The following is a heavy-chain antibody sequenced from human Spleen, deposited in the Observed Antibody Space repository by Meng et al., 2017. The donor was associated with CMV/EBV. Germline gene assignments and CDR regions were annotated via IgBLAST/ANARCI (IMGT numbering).Heavy chain of an antibody. Sequence: GGSLRLSCAASGFTFNSYSRSWVRQAPGKGRVWVSGMSGSGDRTYYADSVKGRFTISRADSKNTLYLQMSSLRAEDTALYFCAKGEGHYYDSSGYERPDSFDLWGQGTLVTVSS. D-gene: IGHD3-22*01. CDR2: MSGSGDRT. J-gene: IGHJ4*02. CDR1: GFTFNSYS. CDR3: AKGEGHYYDSSGYERPDSFDL. V-gene: IGHV3-23*01.